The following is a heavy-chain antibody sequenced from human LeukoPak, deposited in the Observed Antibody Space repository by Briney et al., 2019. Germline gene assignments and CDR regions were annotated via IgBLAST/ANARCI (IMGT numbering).Heavy chain of an antibody. J-gene: IGHJ4*02. CDR1: GGSISSYY. D-gene: IGHD3-22*01. V-gene: IGHV4-59*12. CDR3: ARGPHYYDSSGYYPFDY. CDR2: IYHSGST. Sequence: SETLSLTCTVSGGSISSYYWSWIRQPPGKGLEWIGYIYHSGSTYYNPSLKSRVTISVDRSKNQFSLKLSSVTAADTAVYYCARGPHYYDSSGYYPFDYWGQGTLVTVSS.